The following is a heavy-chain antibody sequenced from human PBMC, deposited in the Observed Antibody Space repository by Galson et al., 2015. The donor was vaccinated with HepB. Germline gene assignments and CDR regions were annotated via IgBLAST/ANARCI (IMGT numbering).Heavy chain of an antibody. CDR3: AKVVQRHGQPVAGFDY. CDR1: GFTFSSYA. D-gene: IGHD6-19*01. J-gene: IGHJ4*02. V-gene: IGHV3-23*01. Sequence: SLRLSCAASGFTFSSYAMSWVRQAPGKGLGWVSAISGSGGSTYYADSVKGRFTISRDNSKNTLYLQMNSLRAEDTAVYYCAKVVQRHGQPVAGFDYWGQGTLVTVSS. CDR2: ISGSGGST.